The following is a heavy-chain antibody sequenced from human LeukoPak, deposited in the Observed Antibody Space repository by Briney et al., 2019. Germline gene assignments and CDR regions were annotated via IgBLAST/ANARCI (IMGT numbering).Heavy chain of an antibody. CDR3: ADNSRGIDY. CDR2: INPSGGST. CDR1: GYTFTSYY. D-gene: IGHD6-13*01. V-gene: IGHV1-46*01. J-gene: IGHJ4*02. Sequence: ASVKVSCKASGYTFTSYYMHWVRQAPGQGLEWMGIINPSGGSTSYAQKFQGRVTITADESTSTAYMELSSLRSEDTAVYYCADNSRGIDYWGQGTLVTVSS.